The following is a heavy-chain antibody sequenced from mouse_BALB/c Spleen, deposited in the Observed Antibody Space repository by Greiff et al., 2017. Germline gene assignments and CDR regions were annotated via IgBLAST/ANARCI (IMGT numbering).Heavy chain of an antibody. CDR2: ISSGSSTI. CDR3: ARSKRVDY. V-gene: IGHV5-17*02. Sequence: EVHLVESGGGLVQPGGSRKLSCAASGFTFSSFGMHWVRQAPEKGLEWVAYISSGSSTIYYADTVKGRFTISRDNPKNTLFLQMTSLRSEDTAMYYCARSKRVDYWGQGTTLTVSS. CDR1: GFTFSSFG. J-gene: IGHJ2*01.